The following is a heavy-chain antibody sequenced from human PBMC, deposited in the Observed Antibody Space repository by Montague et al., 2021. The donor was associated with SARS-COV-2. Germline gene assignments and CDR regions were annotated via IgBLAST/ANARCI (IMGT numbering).Heavy chain of an antibody. CDR1: GFTFSSYG. Sequence: SLRLSCAASGFTFSSYGMHWVRQAPGKGLEWVAVIWYDGGNKYYADSVKGRFTISRDNSKNTLYLQMNSLRAEDTAVYYCAKPFYDYIWGSYRQTGYFDYWGQGTLVTVSS. D-gene: IGHD3-16*02. V-gene: IGHV3-33*06. J-gene: IGHJ4*02. CDR2: IWYDGGNK. CDR3: AKPFYDYIWGSYRQTGYFDY.